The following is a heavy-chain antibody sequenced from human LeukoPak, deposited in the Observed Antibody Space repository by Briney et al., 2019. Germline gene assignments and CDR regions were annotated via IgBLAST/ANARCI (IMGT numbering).Heavy chain of an antibody. CDR3: AKDQGFDYYDSSGYYLDY. Sequence: GGSLRLSCAASGFTFSSHNMNWVPQAPGKGLEWVSSISGRGNYIFYADLVKGRFTISRDSAKNSLSLQMNSLRAEDTAVYYCAKDQGFDYYDSSGYYLDYWGQGTLVTVSS. CDR2: ISGRGNYI. V-gene: IGHV3-21*01. J-gene: IGHJ4*02. D-gene: IGHD3-22*01. CDR1: GFTFSSHN.